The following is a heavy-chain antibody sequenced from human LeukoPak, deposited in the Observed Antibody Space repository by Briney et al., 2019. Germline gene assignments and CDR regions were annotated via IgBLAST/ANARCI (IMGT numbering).Heavy chain of an antibody. V-gene: IGHV4-34*01. CDR2: INHSGST. J-gene: IGHJ4*02. CDR1: GGSFSGYY. Sequence: SETLSLTCAVYGGSFSGYYWSWIRQPPGKGLEWIGEINHSGSTNYNPSLKSRVTISVDTSKNQFSLKLSSVTAADTAVYYCARVQVVPAATQHFDYWGQGTLVTVSS. CDR3: ARVQVVPAATQHFDY. D-gene: IGHD2-2*01.